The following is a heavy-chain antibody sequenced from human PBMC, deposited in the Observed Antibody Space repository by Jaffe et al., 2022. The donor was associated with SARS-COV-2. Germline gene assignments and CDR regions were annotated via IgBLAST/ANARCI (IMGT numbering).Heavy chain of an antibody. V-gene: IGHV4-61*02. J-gene: IGHJ6*02. D-gene: IGHD3-10*01. CDR1: GGSISSGSYY. CDR2: IYTSGST. Sequence: QVQLQESGPGLVKPSQTLSLTCTVSGGSISSGSYYWSWIRQPAGKGLEWIGRIYTSGSTNYNPSLKSRVTISVDTSKNQFSLKLSSVTAADTAVYYCARMGGSFYYGSGSYYVTDVWGQGTTVTVSS. CDR3: ARMGGSFYYGSGSYYVTDV.